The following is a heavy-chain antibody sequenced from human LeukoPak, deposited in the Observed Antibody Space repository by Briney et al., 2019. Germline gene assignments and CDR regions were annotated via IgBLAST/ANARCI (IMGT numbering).Heavy chain of an antibody. D-gene: IGHD4-17*01. V-gene: IGHV4-34*01. Sequence: PSETLSLTCAVHGGSFSGYYWSWIRQPPGKGLEWIGEINHSGSTNYNPSLKSRVTISVDTSKNQFSLKLSSVTAADTAVYYCARKVNDYGIVRWGQGTLVTVSS. J-gene: IGHJ4*02. CDR2: INHSGST. CDR1: GGSFSGYY. CDR3: ARKVNDYGIVR.